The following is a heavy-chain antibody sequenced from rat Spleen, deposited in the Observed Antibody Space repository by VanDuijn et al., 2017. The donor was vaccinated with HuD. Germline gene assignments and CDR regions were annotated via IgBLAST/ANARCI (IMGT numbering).Heavy chain of an antibody. D-gene: IGHD1-3*01. CDR3: VRERHSYGVMDA. CDR1: GFSLTSYH. V-gene: IGHV2-30*01. CDR2: IWTGGNT. Sequence: QVQLKESGPGLVKPSETLSLTCTVSGFSLTSYHVSWVRQPTGKGLEWMGVIWTGGNTDYNTTLKSRLNISRDTSKSQVFLKMNSLQTEDTATYFCVRERHSYGVMDAWGQGASVSVSS. J-gene: IGHJ4*01.